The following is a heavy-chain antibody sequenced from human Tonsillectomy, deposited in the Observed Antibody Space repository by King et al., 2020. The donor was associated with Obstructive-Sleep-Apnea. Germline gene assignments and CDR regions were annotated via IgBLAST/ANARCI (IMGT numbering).Heavy chain of an antibody. CDR2: INPSGGST. V-gene: IGHV1-46*01. D-gene: IGHD6-13*01. Sequence: QLVQSGAEVKKPGASVKVSCKASGYTFTSYYMHWVRQAPGQGLEWMGIINPSGGSTSYAQKFQGRVTMTRDTSTSTVYMELSSLRYEDTAVYYCARDPFAAGTRSYYYYGMDVWGQGTTVTVSS. CDR1: GYTFTSYY. CDR3: ARDPFAAGTRSYYYYGMDV. J-gene: IGHJ6*02.